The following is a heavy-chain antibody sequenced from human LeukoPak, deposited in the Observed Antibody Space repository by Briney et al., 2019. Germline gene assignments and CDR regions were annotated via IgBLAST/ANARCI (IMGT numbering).Heavy chain of an antibody. CDR2: IIPIFGTA. J-gene: IGHJ4*02. D-gene: IGHD3-22*01. V-gene: IGHV1-69*13. CDR3: ARQLLYGYDSSGYLRGAFDY. CDR1: GGTFSSYA. Sequence: SVKVSCKASGGTFSSYANSWVRQAPGQGLEWMGGIIPIFGTANYAQKFQGRVTITADESTSTAYMELSSLRSEDTAVYYCARQLLYGYDSSGYLRGAFDYWGQGTLVTVSS.